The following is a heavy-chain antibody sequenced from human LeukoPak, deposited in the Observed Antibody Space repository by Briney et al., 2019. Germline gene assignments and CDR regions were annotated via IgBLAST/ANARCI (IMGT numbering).Heavy chain of an antibody. CDR2: IWYDGSNK. CDR1: GFTFSSYG. CDR3: ARDLSRYDSSGYYYYYYYGMDV. J-gene: IGHJ6*02. V-gene: IGHV3-33*01. Sequence: GGSLRLSCAASGFTFSSYGMHWVRQAPGKGLEWVAVIWYDGSNKYYADSVKGRFTISRDNSENTLYLQMNSLRAEDTAVYYCARDLSRYDSSGYYYYYYYGMDVWGQGTTVTVSS. D-gene: IGHD3-22*01.